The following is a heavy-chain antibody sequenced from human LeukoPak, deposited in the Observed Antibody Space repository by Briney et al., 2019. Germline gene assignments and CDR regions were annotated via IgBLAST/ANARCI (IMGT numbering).Heavy chain of an antibody. CDR2: IIPIFGTA. Sequence: ASVKVSCKASGGTFSSYAISWVRQAPGQGLEWMGGIIPIFGTANYAQKFQGRVTITTDESTSTAYMELSSLRSEDTAVYYCARVPTTVTTWFDYRGQGTLVTVSS. J-gene: IGHJ4*02. CDR1: GGTFSSYA. CDR3: ARVPTTVTTWFDY. D-gene: IGHD4-17*01. V-gene: IGHV1-69*05.